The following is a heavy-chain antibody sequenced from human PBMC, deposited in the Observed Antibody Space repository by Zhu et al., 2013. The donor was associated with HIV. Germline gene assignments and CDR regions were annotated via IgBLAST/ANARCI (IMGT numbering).Heavy chain of an antibody. CDR3: ARHFRDYDSSGYNFDY. D-gene: IGHD3-22*01. J-gene: IGHJ4*02. CDR2: IYYSGST. Sequence: QVQLQESGPGLVKPSETLSLTCTVSGGSISSYYWSWIRQPPGKGLEWIGYIYYSGSTNYNPSLKSRVTISVDTSKNQFSLKLSSVTAADTAVYYCARHFRDYDSSGYNFDYWGQGTLGHRLL. V-gene: IGHV4-59*08. CDR1: GGSISSYY.